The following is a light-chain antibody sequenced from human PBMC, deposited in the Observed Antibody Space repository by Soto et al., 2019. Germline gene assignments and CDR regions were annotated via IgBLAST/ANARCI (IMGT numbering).Light chain of an antibody. CDR3: QQSYSTPSIT. J-gene: IGKJ5*01. CDR2: DAS. CDR1: QSISSW. V-gene: IGKV1-39*01. Sequence: DSQMTQSPSTLSASVGDRVTITCRSSQSISSWLAWYQQKPGKAPKLLIYDASSLESGVPSRFSGGGSGTDFTLTISSLQPEDFATYYCQQSYSTPSITFGQGTRLEIK.